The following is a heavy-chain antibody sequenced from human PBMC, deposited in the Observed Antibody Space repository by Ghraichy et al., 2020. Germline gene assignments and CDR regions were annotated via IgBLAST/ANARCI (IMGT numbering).Heavy chain of an antibody. V-gene: IGHV3-7*03. CDR1: GFTFSSYW. CDR2: IKKDETEK. CDR3: ARTRYCSGGSCYLSDGFDI. Sequence: GESLNISCVASGFTFSSYWMSWVRQAPGKGLEWVANIKKDETEKYYVDSVKGRFIISRDNAKKSLYLQMNSLRAEDTAVYYCARTRYCSGGSCYLSDGFDIWGQGTMVTVSA. D-gene: IGHD2-15*01. J-gene: IGHJ3*02.